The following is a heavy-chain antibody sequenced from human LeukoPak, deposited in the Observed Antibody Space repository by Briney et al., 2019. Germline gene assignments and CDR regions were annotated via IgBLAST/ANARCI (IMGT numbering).Heavy chain of an antibody. D-gene: IGHD6-6*01. Sequence: GGSLRLSCAASGFTLSSDWMTWVRQAPGKGLEWVSSISSSSSYIYYADSVKGRFTISRDNAKNSLYLQMNSLRAEDTAVYYCAALSSSRPFDYWGQGTLVTVSS. V-gene: IGHV3-21*01. J-gene: IGHJ4*02. CDR2: ISSSSSYI. CDR3: AALSSSRPFDY. CDR1: GFTLSSDW.